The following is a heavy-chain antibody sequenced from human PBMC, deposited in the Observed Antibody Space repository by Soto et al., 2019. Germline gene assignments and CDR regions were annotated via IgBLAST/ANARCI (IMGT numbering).Heavy chain of an antibody. J-gene: IGHJ6*03. Sequence: GGSLRLSCEASGFTFSSYAMSWVRQAPGKALEWVSAISGSGGGTYYADSVKGRFTISRDNSKNTLYLQMNSLRAEDTAVYYCAKTVDYYYYMDVWGKGTTVTVSS. CDR3: AKTVDYYYYMDV. V-gene: IGHV3-23*01. D-gene: IGHD4-17*01. CDR2: ISGSGGGT. CDR1: GFTFSSYA.